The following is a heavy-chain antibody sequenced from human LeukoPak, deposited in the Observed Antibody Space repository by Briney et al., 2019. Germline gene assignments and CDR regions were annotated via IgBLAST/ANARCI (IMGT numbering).Heavy chain of an antibody. Sequence: GGSLRLSCAASGFTFSDYYMSWIRQAPGKGLEWVSYISSSSSYTNYADSVKGRFTISRDNAKNSLYLQMNSLRAEDTAVYYCARDRHNAITMVRDYYFDYWGQGTLVTVSS. CDR1: GFTFSDYY. CDR3: ARDRHNAITMVRDYYFDY. V-gene: IGHV3-11*06. J-gene: IGHJ4*02. D-gene: IGHD3-10*01. CDR2: ISSSSSYT.